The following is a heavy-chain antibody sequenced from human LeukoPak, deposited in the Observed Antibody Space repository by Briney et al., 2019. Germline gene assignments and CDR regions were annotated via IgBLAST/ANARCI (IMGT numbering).Heavy chain of an antibody. D-gene: IGHD3-10*01. CDR1: GFTFSPYW. Sequence: PGGSLRLSCAASGFTFSPYWIHRVRQPPGKGLVWSSRINGDGSSTNYADSVKGRFTISRDNAKNTLYLQMNSLRAEDTAVYYCASALDGSGSRSFDYWGQGTLVTVSS. CDR3: ASALDGSGSRSFDY. J-gene: IGHJ4*02. V-gene: IGHV3-74*01. CDR2: INGDGSST.